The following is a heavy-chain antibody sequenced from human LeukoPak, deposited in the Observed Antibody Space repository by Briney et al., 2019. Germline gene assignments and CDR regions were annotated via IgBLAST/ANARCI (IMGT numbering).Heavy chain of an antibody. D-gene: IGHD3-9*01. Sequence: SETLSLTCTVSGGSISSYYWSWIRQPPGKGLEWIGYIYYSGSTNYNPSLKSRVTISVDTSKNQFSLKLSSVTAADTAVYYCARHVDPRNWFDPWGQGTLVTVSS. J-gene: IGHJ5*02. CDR1: GGSISSYY. CDR2: IYYSGST. CDR3: ARHVDPRNWFDP. V-gene: IGHV4-59*08.